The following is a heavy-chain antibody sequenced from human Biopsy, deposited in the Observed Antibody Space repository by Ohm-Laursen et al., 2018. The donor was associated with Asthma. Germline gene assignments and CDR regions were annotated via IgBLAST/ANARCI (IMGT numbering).Heavy chain of an antibody. Sequence: GASVKVSCKASGYTFTSYGISWVRQAPRQGLEWMGGLIPVLGTADYAPMFEGGVTITADESTSTAYLELTSLRFEDTAVYYCARGYSGTDRIVYYYSGMEVWGQGTTVTVSS. D-gene: IGHD5-12*01. CDR2: LIPVLGTA. CDR3: ARGYSGTDRIVYYYSGMEV. J-gene: IGHJ6*02. CDR1: GYTFTSYG. V-gene: IGHV1-69*13.